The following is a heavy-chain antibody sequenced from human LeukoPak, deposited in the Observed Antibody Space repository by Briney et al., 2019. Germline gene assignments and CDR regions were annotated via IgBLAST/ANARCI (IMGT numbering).Heavy chain of an antibody. CDR2: IIPIFGTA. V-gene: IGHV1-69*05. CDR3: AMRSPSCASTSCPPYY. J-gene: IGHJ4*02. Sequence: EASVKVSCKASGGTFSSYAIGWVRQAPGQGLEWMGRIIPIFGTANYAQKFQGRVTITTDESTSTAYMELSSLRSEDTAVYYCAMRSPSCASTSCPPYYWGQGTLVTVSS. D-gene: IGHD2-2*01. CDR1: GGTFSSYA.